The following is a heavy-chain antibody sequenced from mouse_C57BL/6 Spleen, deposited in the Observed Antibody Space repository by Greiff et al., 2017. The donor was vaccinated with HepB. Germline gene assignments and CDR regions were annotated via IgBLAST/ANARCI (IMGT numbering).Heavy chain of an antibody. CDR2: IDPSDSYT. D-gene: IGHD2-2*01. CDR1: GYTFTSYW. V-gene: IGHV1-50*01. J-gene: IGHJ2*01. CDR3: ARGDGYGDYFDY. Sequence: VQLKQPGAELVKPGASVKLSCKASGYTFTSYWMQWVKQRPGQGLEWIGEIDPSDSYTNYNQKFKGKATLTVDTSSSTAYMQLSSLTSEDSAVYYCARGDGYGDYFDYWGQGTTLTVSS.